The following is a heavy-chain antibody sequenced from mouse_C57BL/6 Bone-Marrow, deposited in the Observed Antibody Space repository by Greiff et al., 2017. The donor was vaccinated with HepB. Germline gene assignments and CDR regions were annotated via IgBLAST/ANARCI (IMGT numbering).Heavy chain of an antibody. J-gene: IGHJ2*01. Sequence: VQLKQSGPELVKPGASVKISCKASGYSFTDYNMNWVKQSNGKSLEWIGVINPNYGTTSYNQKFKGKATLTVDQSSSTAYMQLNSLTSEDSAVYYCAKGYDYDGRYYFDYWGQGTTLTVSS. CDR1: GYSFTDYN. V-gene: IGHV1-39*01. CDR2: INPNYGTT. D-gene: IGHD2-4*01. CDR3: AKGYDYDGRYYFDY.